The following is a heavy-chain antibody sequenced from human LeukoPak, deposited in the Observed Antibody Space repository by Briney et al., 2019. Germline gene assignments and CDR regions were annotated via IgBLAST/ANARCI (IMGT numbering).Heavy chain of an antibody. CDR3: ARESADPVYYFDY. D-gene: IGHD3-16*01. V-gene: IGHV3-33*01. CDR1: AFTFSGYG. J-gene: IGHJ4*02. Sequence: AGSLRFSCAASAFTFSGYGRHWLRQAPGKGLVGVVVIWYDGSNKDYADYVKGRFTMSRENYKTTLYLKMNSIRAEDTAVYYCARESADPVYYFDYWGQGTLVTVSS. CDR2: IWYDGSNK.